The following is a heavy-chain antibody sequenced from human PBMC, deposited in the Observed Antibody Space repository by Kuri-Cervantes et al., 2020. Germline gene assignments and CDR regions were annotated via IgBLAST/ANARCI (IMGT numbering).Heavy chain of an antibody. CDR1: GFTFSDYY. D-gene: IGHD5-18*01. V-gene: IGHV3-11*01. CDR3: ARGWDTAMVTDAFDI. Sequence: GGSLRLSCAASGFTFSDYYMSWIRQAPGKGLEWVSYISSSGSTIYYADSVKGRFTISRDNAKNSLYLQMNSLRAEDTAVYYCARGWDTAMVTDAFDIWGQGTMVTVSS. CDR2: ISSSGSTI. J-gene: IGHJ3*02.